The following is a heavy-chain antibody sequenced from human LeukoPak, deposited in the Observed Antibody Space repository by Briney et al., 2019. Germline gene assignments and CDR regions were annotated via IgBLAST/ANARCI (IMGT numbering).Heavy chain of an antibody. D-gene: IGHD3-10*01. J-gene: IGHJ4*02. CDR1: GFTFSSYA. CDR2: IASKTDGGAT. V-gene: IGHV3-15*04. Sequence: PGGSLRLSCAASGFTFSSYAMSWVRQAPGEGLDWVGRIASKTDGGATDYAAPVKGRFTISRDDSKSTLNLQMNSLKTEDTAVYYCTTGIRGDWGQGTLVTVSS. CDR3: TTGIRGD.